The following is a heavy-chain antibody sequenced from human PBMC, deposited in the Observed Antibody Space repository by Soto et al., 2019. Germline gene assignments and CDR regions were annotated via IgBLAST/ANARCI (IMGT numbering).Heavy chain of an antibody. J-gene: IGHJ3*02. CDR3: ARAHFRIAAAGLDAFDI. CDR2: INPNSGGT. V-gene: IGHV1-2*04. Sequence: ASVKVSCKASGYTFTGYYIHWVRQAPGQGLEWMGWINPNSGGTNYAQKFQGWVTMTRDTSISTAYMELSRLRSDDTAVYYCARAHFRIAAAGLDAFDIWGQGTMVTVSS. D-gene: IGHD6-13*01. CDR1: GYTFTGYY.